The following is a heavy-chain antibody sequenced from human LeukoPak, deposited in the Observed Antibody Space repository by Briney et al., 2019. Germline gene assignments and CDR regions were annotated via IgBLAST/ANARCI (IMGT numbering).Heavy chain of an antibody. D-gene: IGHD5-18*01. Sequence: PSETLSLTCTVSGGSMSSYYWNWIRHPPGKGLEWIGYIYYSGSTNYNPSLKSRVTISVDTSKNQFSLKLSSVTAADTAVYYCARSGYSYDLVDYWGQGTLVTVSS. J-gene: IGHJ4*02. CDR3: ARSGYSYDLVDY. CDR1: GGSMSSYY. V-gene: IGHV4-59*08. CDR2: IYYSGST.